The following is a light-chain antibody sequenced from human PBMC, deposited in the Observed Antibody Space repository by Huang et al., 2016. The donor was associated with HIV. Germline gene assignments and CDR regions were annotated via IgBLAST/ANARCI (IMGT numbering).Light chain of an antibody. V-gene: IGKV3-11*01. CDR1: RSIKTY. J-gene: IGKJ4*01. CDR3: QQRDNWLT. Sequence: EIVLTQSPATLSLSPGERVALSCRASRSIKTYLAWYQQIPGQAPRLLIHGASNRAPGIPDRFSGSGSGTAFTLTISSLEPEDFAIYYCQQRDNWLTFGGGTRVEL. CDR2: GAS.